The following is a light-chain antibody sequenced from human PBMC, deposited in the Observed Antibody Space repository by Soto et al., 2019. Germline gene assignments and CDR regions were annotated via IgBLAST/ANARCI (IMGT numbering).Light chain of an antibody. Sequence: QSVLTQPPSASGSPGQSVTIPCTGTSSDVGGYDHVSWYQQHPGKAPKLMIYEVTKRPAGVPDRFSGSKSGNTASLTVSGLQAEDQPDSYRSSDAGKYNYVFGTGTKVTVL. CDR1: SSDVGGYDH. CDR3: SSDAGKYNYV. V-gene: IGLV2-8*01. J-gene: IGLJ1*01. CDR2: EVT.